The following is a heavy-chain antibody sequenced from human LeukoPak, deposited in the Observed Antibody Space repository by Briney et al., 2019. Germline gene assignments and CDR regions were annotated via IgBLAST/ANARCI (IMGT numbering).Heavy chain of an antibody. CDR2: ISSSGSTI. CDR1: GITISSNY. V-gene: IGHV3-48*01. J-gene: IGHJ3*02. CDR3: ARTSRWGSGWCLGVNAFDI. Sequence: AGGSLRLSCAASGITISSNYMSWMRQAPGKGLEWVSYISSSGSTIYYADSVKGRFTISRDNAKNSLYLQLNSLRPEDTAVYYCARTSRWGSGWCLGVNAFDIWGQGTMVTVSS. D-gene: IGHD6-19*01.